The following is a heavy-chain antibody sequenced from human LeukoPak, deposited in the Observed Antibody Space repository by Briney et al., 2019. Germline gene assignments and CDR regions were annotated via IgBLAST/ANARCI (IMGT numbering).Heavy chain of an antibody. CDR1: GFTCSDYS. CDR3: VRGVPKTSYYYYYMDV. J-gene: IGHJ6*03. V-gene: IGHV3-48*01. D-gene: IGHD4-11*01. Sequence: GGSLRLSCAVSGFTCSDYSMNWVRQAPGKGLEWVSYISSSGFTINYADSVKGRFTISRDNAKNSLYLQMNSLRAEDTAVYYCVRGVPKTSYYYYYMDVWGKGTTVTISS. CDR2: ISSSGFTI.